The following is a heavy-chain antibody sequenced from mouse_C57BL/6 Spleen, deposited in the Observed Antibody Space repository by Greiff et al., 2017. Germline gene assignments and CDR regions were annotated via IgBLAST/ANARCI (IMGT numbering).Heavy chain of an antibody. CDR3: ARGDYGGWFDV. V-gene: IGHV1-39*01. J-gene: IGHJ1*03. Sequence: VHVKQSGPELVKPGASVKISCKASGYSFTDYNMNWVKQSNGKSLEWIGVINPNCGTTSYNQKFKGKATLTVDQSSSTAYMQLNSLTSEDYAVDYCARGDYGGWFDVWGTGTTVTVSS. CDR2: INPNCGTT. D-gene: IGHD2-4*01. CDR1: GYSFTDYN.